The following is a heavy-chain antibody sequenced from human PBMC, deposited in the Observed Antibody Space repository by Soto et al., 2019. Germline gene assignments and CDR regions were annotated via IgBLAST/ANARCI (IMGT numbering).Heavy chain of an antibody. CDR1: GFTFSRYA. D-gene: IGHD3-9*01. CDR3: ARDRYYDILTPFSHYGTDV. Sequence: GGSLRLSCAASGFTFSRYALHWVRQAPGKGLEWVAVISDDGSNRYYADSVKGRFTISRDNSKNTLYLQMNSLRAEDTAVYYCARDRYYDILTPFSHYGTDVWGQGTSVTVSS. CDR2: ISDDGSNR. J-gene: IGHJ6*02. V-gene: IGHV3-30-3*01.